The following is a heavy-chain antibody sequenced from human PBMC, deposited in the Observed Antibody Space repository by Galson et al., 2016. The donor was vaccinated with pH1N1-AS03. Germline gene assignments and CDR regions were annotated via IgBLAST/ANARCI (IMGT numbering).Heavy chain of an antibody. V-gene: IGHV3-30*02. J-gene: IGHJ5*02. Sequence: SLRLSCAASGFTFSSYGMHWVRQAPGKGLEWLTFVRHDGNNQYYADSVKGRFTVSRDNSKNTLSLQMDSLRPEDTATYYGAQDRVNGIDATTRWFAPWGQGVRVTVSS. D-gene: IGHD1-7*01. CDR2: VRHDGNNQ. CDR3: AQDRVNGIDATTRWFAP. CDR1: GFTFSSYG.